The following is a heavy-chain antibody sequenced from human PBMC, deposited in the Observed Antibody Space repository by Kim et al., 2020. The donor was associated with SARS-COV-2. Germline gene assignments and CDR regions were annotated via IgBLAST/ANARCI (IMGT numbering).Heavy chain of an antibody. CDR3: ARGYYDSSGTSDY. J-gene: IGHJ4*02. CDR1: GGSISSSSYY. V-gene: IGHV4-39*01. Sequence: SETLSLTCTVSGGSISSSSYYWGWIRQPPGKGLEWIGSIYYSGSTYYNPSLKSRVTISVDTSKNQFSLKLSPVTAADTAVYYCARGYYDSSGTSDYWGQGTLVTVSS. D-gene: IGHD3-22*01. CDR2: IYYSGST.